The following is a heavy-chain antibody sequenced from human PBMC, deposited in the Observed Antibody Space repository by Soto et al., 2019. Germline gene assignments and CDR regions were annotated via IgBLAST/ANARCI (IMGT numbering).Heavy chain of an antibody. CDR3: AKDRLVGCGGDCHYDH. V-gene: IGHV3-30*18. Sequence: QVQLVESGGGVVQPGRSLRLSCAASGFTFSHYGMHWVRQAPGKGLEWVAVISFDGSNEFYADSVKGRFTISRDSSRYTLDLEMNSLTAADTAVYYCAKDRLVGCGGDCHYDHWGQGTLVTVS. CDR1: GFTFSHYG. CDR2: ISFDGSNE. D-gene: IGHD2-21*02. J-gene: IGHJ4*02.